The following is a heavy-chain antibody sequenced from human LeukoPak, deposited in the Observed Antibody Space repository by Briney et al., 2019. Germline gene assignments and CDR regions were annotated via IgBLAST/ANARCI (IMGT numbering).Heavy chain of an antibody. CDR3: ARDEGGSSSWYPAVWC. CDR1: GFTFSNYA. D-gene: IGHD6-13*01. V-gene: IGHV3-23*01. Sequence: GGSLRLSCGASGFTFSNYAMSWVRQAPGKGLDWVSGISGSAGSTHYADSVKGRFTISRDNSKNTLYLQMNSLRAEDTAVYYCARDEGGSSSWYPAVWCWGQGTLVTVSS. CDR2: ISGSAGST. J-gene: IGHJ4*02.